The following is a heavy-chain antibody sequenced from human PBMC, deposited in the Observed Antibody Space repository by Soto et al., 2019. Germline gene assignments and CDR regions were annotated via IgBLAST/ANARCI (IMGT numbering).Heavy chain of an antibody. D-gene: IGHD6-6*01. CDR2: ISYDGSNK. CDR1: GFTFSSYA. V-gene: IGHV3-30*04. J-gene: IGHJ4*02. Sequence: GGSLRLSCAASGFTFSSYAMHWVRQAPGKGLEWVAVISYDGSNKYYADSVKGQFTISRDNSKNTLYLQMNSLRAEDTAVYYCARDCLQYSSSPVDYWGQGTLVTVSS. CDR3: ARDCLQYSSSPVDY.